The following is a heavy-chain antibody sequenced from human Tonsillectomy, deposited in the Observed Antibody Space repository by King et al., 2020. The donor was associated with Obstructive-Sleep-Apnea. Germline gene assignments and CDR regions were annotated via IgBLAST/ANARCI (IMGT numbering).Heavy chain of an antibody. CDR1: GFTFDVYA. CDR3: AKDSYYHSGGPYYYDMDV. V-gene: IGHV3-9*01. D-gene: IGHD3-22*01. J-gene: IGHJ6*02. Sequence: VQLVESGGGLVQPGRSLRLSCAASGFTFDVYAMHWVRQAPGKGLEWVSSIIWNSGSIAYADSVEGRFTISRDNAKKSLYLQMNSLRAEDTALYYCAKDSYYHSGGPYYYDMDVGGQETPVSVSS. CDR2: IIWNSGSI.